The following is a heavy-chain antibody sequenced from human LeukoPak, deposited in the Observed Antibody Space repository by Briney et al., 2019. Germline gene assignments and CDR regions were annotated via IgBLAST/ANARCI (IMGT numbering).Heavy chain of an antibody. CDR1: GYSISSSNW. J-gene: IGHJ3*02. CDR3: ARIRSSGRADDFDI. Sequence: PSETLSLTCAGSGYSISSSNWWGWIRQPPGKGLEWIGYIYYSGSMYYNVSLKSRVTMSVDTSKNQFSLKLSSVTAVDTAVYYCARIRSSGRADDFDIWGQGTLVTVSS. CDR2: IYYSGSM. V-gene: IGHV4-28*05. D-gene: IGHD6-19*01.